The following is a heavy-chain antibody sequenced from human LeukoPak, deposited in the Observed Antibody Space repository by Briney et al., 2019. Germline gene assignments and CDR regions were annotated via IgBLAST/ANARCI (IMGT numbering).Heavy chain of an antibody. Sequence: PGGSLRLSCAASGFTFSVYSMNWVRQSPGKGLEWVSGISGTDDNTYYADSVKGRFTIFRDNSKDILYLYMSSLRAEDTAMYYCANHPGGSFDYWGQGTLVAVSS. D-gene: IGHD3-16*01. CDR2: ISGTDDNT. CDR1: GFTFSVYS. J-gene: IGHJ4*02. CDR3: ANHPGGSFDY. V-gene: IGHV3-23*01.